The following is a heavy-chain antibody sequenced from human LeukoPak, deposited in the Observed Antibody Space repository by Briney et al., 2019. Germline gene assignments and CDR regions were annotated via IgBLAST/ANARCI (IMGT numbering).Heavy chain of an antibody. D-gene: IGHD1-7*01. CDR1: GFTLSSHA. V-gene: IGHV3-23*01. J-gene: IGHJ4*02. CDR3: AKEGYQAGTTSKGYFDY. Sequence: GGSLRLSCAASGFTLSSHAMRWVRQVPGKGLEWVSGISGSGAGTYYADSVKGRFTISRDNSKNTLSLQMNSLRAEDTAAYYGAKEGYQAGTTSKGYFDYWGRGPLVTVSS. CDR2: ISGSGAGT.